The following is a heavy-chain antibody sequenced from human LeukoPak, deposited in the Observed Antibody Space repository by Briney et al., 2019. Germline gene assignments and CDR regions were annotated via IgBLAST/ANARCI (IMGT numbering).Heavy chain of an antibody. CDR2: IIPILGIA. CDR3: ARDYSSAWWFDF. Sequence: GASVKVSRTASGGTFSSYTISWVRQAPGQGLEWMGRIIPILGIANYAQKFQGRVTITADKSTSTAYMELSSLRSEDTAVYYCARDYSSAWWFDFWGQGTLVTVSS. V-gene: IGHV1-69*04. CDR1: GGTFSSYT. D-gene: IGHD6-19*01. J-gene: IGHJ4*02.